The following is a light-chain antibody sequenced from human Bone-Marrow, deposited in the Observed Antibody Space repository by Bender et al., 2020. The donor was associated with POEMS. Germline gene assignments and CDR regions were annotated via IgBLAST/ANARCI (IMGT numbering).Light chain of an antibody. CDR3: QAWGSSVV. V-gene: IGLV2-8*01. J-gene: IGLJ2*01. CDR1: AYDIGAYDY. Sequence: QSALTQAPSASGSPGQSVTISCTGTAYDIGAYDYVSWYQQHPGKAPKLMIYEVTKRPSGVPERFSGSNSGNAATLTVSGTQPMDEADYYCQAWGSSVVFGGGTRLTVL. CDR2: EVT.